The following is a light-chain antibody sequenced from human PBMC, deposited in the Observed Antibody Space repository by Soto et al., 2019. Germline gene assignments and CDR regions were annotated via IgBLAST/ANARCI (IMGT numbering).Light chain of an antibody. V-gene: IGLV2-14*01. CDR2: EVS. CDR1: SSDIGNYDF. CDR3: SSYTTSTSFIL. J-gene: IGLJ2*01. Sequence: QSALTQPASVSGSPGQSITISCTGTSSDIGNYDFVSWYQQVPGTAPKAMIYEVSSRPSGVSNRFSGSMSGNTASLTISGLQAEDEAYYYCSSYTTSTSFILFGGGTKLTVL.